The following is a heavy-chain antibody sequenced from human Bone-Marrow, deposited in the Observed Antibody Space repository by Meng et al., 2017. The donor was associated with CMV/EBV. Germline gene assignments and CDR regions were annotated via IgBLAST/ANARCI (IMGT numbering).Heavy chain of an antibody. CDR2: IIPIFGTA. D-gene: IGHD3-10*01. CDR3: ARPLESVGSGSSWFDP. J-gene: IGHJ5*02. V-gene: IGHV1-69*05. Sequence: SVKVSCKASGGTFSSYAISWVRQAPGQGLGWMGGIIPIFGTANYAQKFQGRVTITTDESTSTAYMELSRLRSDDTAVYYCARPLESVGSGSSWFDPWGQGTLVTVSS. CDR1: GGTFSSYA.